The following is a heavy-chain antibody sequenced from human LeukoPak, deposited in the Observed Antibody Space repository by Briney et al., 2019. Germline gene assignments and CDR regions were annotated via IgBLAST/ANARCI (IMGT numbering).Heavy chain of an antibody. V-gene: IGHV1-69*06. CDR1: GGTFSSYA. J-gene: IGHJ3*02. CDR2: IIPIFGTA. D-gene: IGHD1-1*01. CDR3: ARGGLTGTPGSAFDI. Sequence: ASVKVPCKASGGTFSSYAISWVRQAPGQGLEWMGGIIPIFGTANYAQKFQGRVTITADKSTSTAYMELSSLRSEDTAVYYCARGGLTGTPGSAFDIWGQETMVTVSS.